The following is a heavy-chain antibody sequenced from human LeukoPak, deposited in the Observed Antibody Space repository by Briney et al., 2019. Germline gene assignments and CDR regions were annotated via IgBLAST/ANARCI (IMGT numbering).Heavy chain of an antibody. D-gene: IGHD4-17*01. V-gene: IGHV4-34*01. Sequence: SETLSLTCAVYGGSFSGYYWSWIRQPPGKGLEWIREINHSGSTNYNPSLKSRVTISVDTSKNQFSLKLSSVTAADTAVYYCARGGDYFNDYYYYMDVWGKGTTVTISS. CDR2: INHSGST. J-gene: IGHJ6*03. CDR1: GGSFSGYY. CDR3: ARGGDYFNDYYYYMDV.